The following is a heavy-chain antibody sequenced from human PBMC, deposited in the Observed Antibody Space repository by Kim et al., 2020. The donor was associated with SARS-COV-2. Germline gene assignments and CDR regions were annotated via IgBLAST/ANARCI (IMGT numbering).Heavy chain of an antibody. J-gene: IGHJ4*01. D-gene: IGHD2-21*01. V-gene: IGHV3-20*04. CDR2: INSNAGSR. Sequence: GGSLRLSCAASGFTFSNYCMSWVRQAPGKGLEWVCGINSNAGSRTYAYSAHGRCTISSANAENTQYLHMQIIRADTAASDYYSCGARGRMPLILNSYWG. CDR1: GFTFSNYC. CDR3: SCGARGRMPLILNSY.